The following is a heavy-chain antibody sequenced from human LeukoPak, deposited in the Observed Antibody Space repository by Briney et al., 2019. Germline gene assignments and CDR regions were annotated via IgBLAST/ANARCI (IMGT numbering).Heavy chain of an antibody. D-gene: IGHD3-22*01. J-gene: IGHJ4*02. V-gene: IGHV4-59*08. Sequence: SETLSLTCTVSGGSITSYYWSWIRQPPGKGLEWIGYIYYSGDTNYNPSLRSRVTISVDTSKKEFSLNLYSVTAADTAVYYCARHLLRAHYYDISGYYPLDNWGQGTLVTVSS. CDR1: GGSITSYY. CDR3: ARHLLRAHYYDISGYYPLDN. CDR2: IYYSGDT.